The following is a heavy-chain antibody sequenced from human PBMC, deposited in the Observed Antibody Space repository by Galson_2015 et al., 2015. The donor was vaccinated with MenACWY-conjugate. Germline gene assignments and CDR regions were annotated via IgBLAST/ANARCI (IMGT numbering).Heavy chain of an antibody. D-gene: IGHD2-2*02. J-gene: IGHJ6*03. CDR1: GYTFTSYY. Sequence: SVKVSCKASGYTFTSYYMHWVRQAPGQGLEWMGIINPSGGSTSYAQKFQGRVTMTRDTSTSTVYMELSSLRSENTAVYYCAGQVVPAAITSPYYYYYMDVWGKGTTVTVSS. V-gene: IGHV1-46*03. CDR3: AGQVVPAAITSPYYYYYMDV. CDR2: INPSGGST.